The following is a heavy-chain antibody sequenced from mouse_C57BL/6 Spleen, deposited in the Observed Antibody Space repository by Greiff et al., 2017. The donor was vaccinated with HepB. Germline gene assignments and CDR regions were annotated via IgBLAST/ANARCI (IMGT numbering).Heavy chain of an antibody. J-gene: IGHJ2*01. CDR3: ARGPLITTVVAKGSYFDY. Sequence: QVQLQQPGAELVRPGSSVKLSCKASGYTFTSYWMHWVKQRPIQGLEWIGNIDPSDSETHYNQKFKDKATLTVDKSSSTAYMQLSSLTSEDSAVYYCARGPLITTVVAKGSYFDYWGQGTTLTVSS. CDR1: GYTFTSYW. CDR2: IDPSDSET. D-gene: IGHD1-1*01. V-gene: IGHV1-52*01.